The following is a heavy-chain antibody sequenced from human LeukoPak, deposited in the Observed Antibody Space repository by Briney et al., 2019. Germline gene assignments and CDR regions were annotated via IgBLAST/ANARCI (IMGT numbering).Heavy chain of an antibody. CDR1: GGTFSSYA. J-gene: IGHJ4*02. V-gene: IGHV1-69*04. Sequence: GASVKVSCKASGGTFSSYAISWVRQAPGQGLEWMGRIIPIHGIANYAQKFHDRVTITADESTSTAYMELSSLRSENTAVYYCARAFSADIVATRLDYWGQGTLVTVSS. CDR2: IIPIHGIA. D-gene: IGHD5-12*01. CDR3: ARAFSADIVATRLDY.